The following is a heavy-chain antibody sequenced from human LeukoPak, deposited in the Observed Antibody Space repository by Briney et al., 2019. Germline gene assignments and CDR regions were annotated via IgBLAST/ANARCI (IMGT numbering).Heavy chain of an antibody. CDR3: ARFTPGSRYQLTYFFDS. Sequence: SETLSLTCSVSGGFIYGGIYHWSWVWRPAGKGLQWIGRSDPSGSTSLNPSLQSRVTISVDTSRNQFSLTLNSVTAADTAVYYCARFTPGSRYQLTYFFDSWGPGTLVTVSS. V-gene: IGHV4-61*02. CDR2: SDPSGST. J-gene: IGHJ4*02. D-gene: IGHD2-2*01. CDR1: GGFIYGGIYH.